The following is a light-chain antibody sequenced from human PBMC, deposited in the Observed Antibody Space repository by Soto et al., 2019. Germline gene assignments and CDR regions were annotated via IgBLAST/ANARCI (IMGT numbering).Light chain of an antibody. J-gene: IGKJ5*01. Sequence: EIVLTQSPGTLSLSPGERATLSCRASQSVSSSHLAWYQQKPGQAPRLLIYGASSRATGIPDRFSGSGSGTDFTLTISRLEPEDFAVYYCQQYDYSPPGITFGQGTRLEIK. CDR1: QSVSSSH. V-gene: IGKV3-20*01. CDR3: QQYDYSPPGIT. CDR2: GAS.